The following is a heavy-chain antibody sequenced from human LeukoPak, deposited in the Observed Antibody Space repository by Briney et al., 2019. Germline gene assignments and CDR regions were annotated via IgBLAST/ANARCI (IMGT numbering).Heavy chain of an antibody. D-gene: IGHD4-17*01. V-gene: IGHV4-4*07. CDR2: IYTSGST. CDR1: GGSITRSNW. CDR3: TRDTGTTGEVKFDP. J-gene: IGHJ5*02. Sequence: SGTLSLTCAVSGGSITRSNWWSWIRQPAGKGLEWIGRIYTSGSTTYNPSLKSRVTMSVDTSKSQFSLNLMSVTAADTAVYYCTRDTGTTGEVKFDPWGQGTLVTVSS.